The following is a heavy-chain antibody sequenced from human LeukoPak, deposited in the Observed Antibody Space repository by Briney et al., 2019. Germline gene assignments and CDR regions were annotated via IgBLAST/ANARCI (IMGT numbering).Heavy chain of an antibody. CDR1: GYTFSEYG. V-gene: IGHV1-18*01. CDR2: ISAYNGNT. CDR3: AREGLSIIIFYLDY. Sequence: ASVKVSCKASGYTFSEYGVSWVRQAPGQGPEWMGWISAYNGNTKYAQKFQGRVTLTTDTSTNTAYMELTNLRSDDTAVHYCAREGLSIIIFYLDYWGQGTLVTVSS. D-gene: IGHD3-10*01. J-gene: IGHJ4*02.